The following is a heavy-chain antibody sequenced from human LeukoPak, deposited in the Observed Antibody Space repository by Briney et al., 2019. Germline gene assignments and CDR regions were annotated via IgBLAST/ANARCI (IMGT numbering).Heavy chain of an antibody. J-gene: IGHJ4*02. CDR1: GYTFTSYD. CDR2: MNPNSGNT. D-gene: IGHD3-22*01. V-gene: IGHV1-8*01. CDR3: ARDRKANYYDSSGYYNLIDY. Sequence: ASVKVSCKASGYTFTSYDINWVRQATGQGLEWMGWMNPNSGNTGYAQKFQGRVTMTRNTSISTAYMELSSLRSEDTAVYYCARDRKANYYDSSGYYNLIDYWGQGTLVTVSS.